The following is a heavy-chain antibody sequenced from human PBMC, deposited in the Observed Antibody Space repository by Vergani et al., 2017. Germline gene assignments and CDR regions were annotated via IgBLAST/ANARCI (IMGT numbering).Heavy chain of an antibody. CDR2: FDPEDGET. J-gene: IGHJ5*02. V-gene: IGHV1-24*01. CDR3: AIGSSGYLNWFDP. CDR1: GYTFTGYY. D-gene: IGHD3-22*01. Sequence: QVQLVQSGAEVKKPGASVKVSCKASGYTFTGYYMHWVRQAPGKGLEWMGGFDPEDGETIYAQKFQGRVTMTEDTSTDTAYMELSSLRSEDTAVYYCAIGSSGYLNWFDPWGQGTLVTVSS.